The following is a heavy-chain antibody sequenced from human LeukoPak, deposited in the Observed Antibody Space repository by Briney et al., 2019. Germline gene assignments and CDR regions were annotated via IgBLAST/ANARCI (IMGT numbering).Heavy chain of an antibody. D-gene: IGHD3-3*01. CDR3: ARAYYDFWSGYTNLDY. CDR1: GFTFSSYE. CDR2: ISSSGSTI. Sequence: GGSLRLSCSASGFTFSSYEMNWVRQAPGKGLEWVSYISSSGSTIYYADSVKGRFTISRDNAKNSLYLQMNSLRAEDTAVYYCARAYYDFWSGYTNLDYWGQGTLVTVSS. J-gene: IGHJ4*02. V-gene: IGHV3-48*03.